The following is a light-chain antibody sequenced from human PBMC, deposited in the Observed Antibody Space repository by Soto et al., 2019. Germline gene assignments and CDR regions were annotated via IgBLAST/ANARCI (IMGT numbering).Light chain of an antibody. V-gene: IGLV2-14*03. Sequence: QSVLTQPASVSGSPGQSITISCTGTSSDVGGYNYVSWYQHHPGKAPKLIIYDVSNRPSGVSIRFSGSKSDNTASLTISGLQPEDEADYHCSSYTTSNTHQSVFGTGTKVTVL. CDR3: SSYTTSNTHQSV. J-gene: IGLJ1*01. CDR2: DVS. CDR1: SSDVGGYNY.